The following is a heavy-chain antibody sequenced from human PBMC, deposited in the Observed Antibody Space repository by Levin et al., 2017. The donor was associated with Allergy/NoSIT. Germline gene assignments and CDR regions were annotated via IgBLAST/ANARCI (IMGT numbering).Heavy chain of an antibody. CDR2: IYYSGST. D-gene: IGHD2-8*02. V-gene: IGHV4-59*08. Sequence: SETLSLTCTVSGGSISSYYWSWIRQPPGKGLEWIGYIYYSGSTNYNPSLKSRVTISVDTSKNQFSLKLSSVTAADTAVYYCARHPWRMTLGWFDPWGQGTLVTVSS. J-gene: IGHJ5*02. CDR3: ARHPWRMTLGWFDP. CDR1: GGSISSYY.